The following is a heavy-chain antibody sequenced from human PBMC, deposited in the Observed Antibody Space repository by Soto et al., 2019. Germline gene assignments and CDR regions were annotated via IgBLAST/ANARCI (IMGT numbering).Heavy chain of an antibody. CDR3: AHSLIGYYYDSSGSNWFDP. V-gene: IGHV2-5*02. CDR2: IYWDDDK. Sequence: ITLKESGPTLVKPTQNLTLTCTFSGFSLSTSGVGVGWIRQPPGKALEWLALIYWDDDKRYSPSLKSRLTITKGTSKNQVVLTMTHMDPVDTATYYCAHSLIGYYYDSSGSNWFDPWGQGTLVTVSS. D-gene: IGHD3-22*01. J-gene: IGHJ5*02. CDR1: GFSLSTSGVG.